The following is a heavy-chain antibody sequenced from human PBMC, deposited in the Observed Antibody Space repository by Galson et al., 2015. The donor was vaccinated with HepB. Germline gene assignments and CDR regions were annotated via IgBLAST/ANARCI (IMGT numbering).Heavy chain of an antibody. CDR2: ISYDGSNK. D-gene: IGHD2-15*01. J-gene: IGHJ4*02. Sequence: SLRLSCAASGFTFSSYAMHWVRQAPGKGLEWVAVISYDGSNKYYADSVKGRFTISRDNSKNTLYLQMNSLRAEDTAVYYCARPPQGYCSGGSCYFFGYWGQGTLVTVSS. CDR3: ARPPQGYCSGGSCYFFGY. CDR1: GFTFSSYA. V-gene: IGHV3-30-3*01.